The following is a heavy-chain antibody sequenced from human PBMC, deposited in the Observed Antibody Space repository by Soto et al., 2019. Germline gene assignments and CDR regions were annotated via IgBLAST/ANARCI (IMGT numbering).Heavy chain of an antibody. CDR3: GREGPYCSSTSCYWGGMDV. Sequence: KASETLSLTCTVSGGSISSYYWSWIGQPPGKGLEWIGYIYYSGRTNYNPSLKSRVTISVDTSKNQFSLKLSSVTAADTAVYYCGREGPYCSSTSCYWGGMDVWGQGTTVPVSS. CDR2: IYYSGRT. J-gene: IGHJ6*02. CDR1: GGSISSYY. V-gene: IGHV4-59*01. D-gene: IGHD2-2*01.